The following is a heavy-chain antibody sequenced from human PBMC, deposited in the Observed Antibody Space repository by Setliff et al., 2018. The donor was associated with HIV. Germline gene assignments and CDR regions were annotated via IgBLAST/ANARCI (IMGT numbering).Heavy chain of an antibody. CDR3: ARFEVTTVTTRDY. D-gene: IGHD4-17*01. CDR1: GGSISSSSFY. V-gene: IGHV4-39*01. CDR2: IYYSGST. Sequence: SETLSLTCTVSGGSISSSSFYWGWIRQPPGKGLEWIGSIYYSGSTYYNPSLKSRVTISVDTSKNQFSLKLRSVTAADTAVYYCARFEVTTVTTRDYWGQGTLVTVSS. J-gene: IGHJ4*02.